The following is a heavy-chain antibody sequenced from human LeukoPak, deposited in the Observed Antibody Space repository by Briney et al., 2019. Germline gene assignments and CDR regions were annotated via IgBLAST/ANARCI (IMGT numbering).Heavy chain of an antibody. CDR3: ARMGYYYDSSGYWEYFQH. D-gene: IGHD3-22*01. Sequence: SETLSLTCAVSGGSISSSNWWSWIRQPPGKGLEWIGEIYHSGSTNYNPSLKSRVTISVDKSKTQFSLKLSSVTAADTAVYYCARMGYYYDSSGYWEYFQHWGQGTLVTVSS. CDR2: IYHSGST. CDR1: GGSISSSNW. J-gene: IGHJ1*01. V-gene: IGHV4-4*02.